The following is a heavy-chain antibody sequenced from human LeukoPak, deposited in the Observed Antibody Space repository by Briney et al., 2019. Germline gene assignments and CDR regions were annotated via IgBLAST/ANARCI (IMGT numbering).Heavy chain of an antibody. CDR1: GGTFSSYA. J-gene: IGHJ4*02. Sequence: ASVKVSCKASGGTFSSYAISWVRQAPGQGLEWMGWISAYNGNTNYAQKLQGRVTMTTDTSTSTAYMELRSLRSDDTAVYYCARENYYDSSGYYPGMDFDYWGQGTLVTVSS. CDR2: ISAYNGNT. CDR3: ARENYYDSSGYYPGMDFDY. D-gene: IGHD3-22*01. V-gene: IGHV1-18*01.